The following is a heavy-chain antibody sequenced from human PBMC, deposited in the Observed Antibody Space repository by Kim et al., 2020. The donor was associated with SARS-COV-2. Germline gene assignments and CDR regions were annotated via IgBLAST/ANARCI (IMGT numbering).Heavy chain of an antibody. D-gene: IGHD5-18*01. J-gene: IGHJ4*02. CDR1: GFTFSSYN. CDR2: ISSSSSSI. V-gene: IGHV3-48*02. Sequence: GGSLRLSCAASGFTFSSYNMNWVRQAPGKGLEWVSYISSSSSSIYYADSVKGRFTISRDNAKNSLYLQMNSLRDEDTAVYYCARVYTYGYGYYFDYWGQGTLVTVSS. CDR3: ARVYTYGYGYYFDY.